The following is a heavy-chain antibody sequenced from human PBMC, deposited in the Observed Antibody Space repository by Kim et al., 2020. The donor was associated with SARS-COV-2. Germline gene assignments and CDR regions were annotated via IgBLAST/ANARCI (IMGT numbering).Heavy chain of an antibody. J-gene: IGHJ6*02. CDR1: GGSISSGGYY. Sequence: SETLSLTCTVSGGSISSGGYYWSWIRQHPGKGLEWIGYIYYSGSTYYNPSLKSRVTISVDTSKNQFSLKLSSVTAADTAVYYCATSTRPNSSSWYPYYYYYYGMDVWGQGTTVTVSS. CDR3: ATSTRPNSSSWYPYYYYYYGMDV. CDR2: IYYSGST. V-gene: IGHV4-31*03. D-gene: IGHD6-13*01.